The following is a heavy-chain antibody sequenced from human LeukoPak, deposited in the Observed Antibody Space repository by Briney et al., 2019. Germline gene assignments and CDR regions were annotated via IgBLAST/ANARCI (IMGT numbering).Heavy chain of an antibody. J-gene: IGHJ6*03. CDR1: GFTFSDHY. CDR2: TRNKANSYTT. Sequence: PGGSLRLSCAASGFTFSDHYMDWVRQAPGKGLEWVGRTRNKANSYTTEYAASVKGRFTISRDDSKNSLYLQMNSLKTEDTAVYYCARDAPRATIFGVVIIVDYMDVWGKGTTVTVSS. V-gene: IGHV3-72*01. D-gene: IGHD3-3*01. CDR3: ARDAPRATIFGVVIIVDYMDV.